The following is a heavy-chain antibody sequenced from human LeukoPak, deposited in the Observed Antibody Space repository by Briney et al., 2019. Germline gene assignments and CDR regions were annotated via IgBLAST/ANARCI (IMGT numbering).Heavy chain of an antibody. D-gene: IGHD2-2*01. Sequence: GASVKVSCKASGYTFTGYYMHWVRQAPGQGLEWMGWINPNSGGTNYAQKFQGRVTMTRDTSISTAYMELSRLRSDDTAVYYCAMILVEAAWAFDYWGQGTLVTLSS. CDR1: GYTFTGYY. CDR3: AMILVEAAWAFDY. J-gene: IGHJ4*02. CDR2: INPNSGGT. V-gene: IGHV1-2*02.